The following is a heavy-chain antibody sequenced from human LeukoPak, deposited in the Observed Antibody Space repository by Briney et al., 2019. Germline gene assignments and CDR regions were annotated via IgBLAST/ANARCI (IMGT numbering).Heavy chain of an antibody. CDR3: AREWLGSSPHPFDY. J-gene: IGHJ4*02. CDR2: IIPILGIA. V-gene: IGHV1-69*04. CDR1: GGTFSSYT. Sequence: GASVKVSCKASGGTFSSYTISWVRQAPGQGLEWMGRIIPILGIANYAQKFQGRVTITADKSTSTAYMELSSLRSEDTAVYYCAREWLGSSPHPFDYSGQGTLVTVSS. D-gene: IGHD6-6*01.